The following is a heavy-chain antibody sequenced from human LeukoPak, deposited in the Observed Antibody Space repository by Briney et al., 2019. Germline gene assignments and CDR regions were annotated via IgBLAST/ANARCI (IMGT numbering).Heavy chain of an antibody. CDR2: IYYSGST. CDR1: GGSISSYY. CDR3: ARTGKVGATDY. Sequence: KPSETLSLTCTVSGGSISSYYWSWIRQPPGKGLEWIGCIYYSGSTNYNPSLKSRVTISVDTSKNQFSLKLSSVTAADTAVYYCARTGKVGATDYWGQGTLVTVSS. V-gene: IGHV4-59*01. D-gene: IGHD1-26*01. J-gene: IGHJ4*02.